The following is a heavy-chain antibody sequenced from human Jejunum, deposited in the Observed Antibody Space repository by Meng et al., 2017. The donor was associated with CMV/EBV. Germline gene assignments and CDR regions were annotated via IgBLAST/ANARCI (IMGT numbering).Heavy chain of an antibody. CDR1: GFTFRTYW. V-gene: IGHV3-7*01. Sequence: SCAASGFTFRTYWLTWVRQAPGKGLELVAHIKQDGSEKSYVDSVKGRFTISRDNAKNSLFLQMNSLRAEDTAMYYCARNARGSGYWGQGTLVTVSS. J-gene: IGHJ4*02. CDR3: ARNARGSGY. D-gene: IGHD3-10*01. CDR2: IKQDGSEK.